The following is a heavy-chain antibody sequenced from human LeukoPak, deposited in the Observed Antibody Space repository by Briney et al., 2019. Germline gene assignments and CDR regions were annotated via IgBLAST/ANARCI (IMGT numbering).Heavy chain of an antibody. CDR3: AREGQGDYDFDY. J-gene: IGHJ4*02. CDR2: IRYDGSKK. V-gene: IGHV3-30*02. CDR1: GFTFSSYG. D-gene: IGHD4-17*01. Sequence: GGSLRLSCAASGFTFSSYGMHWVRQAPGKGLEWVTFIRYDGSKKYYADSVKGRFTISRDNAKNSLYLQMNSLRAEDTAVYYCAREGQGDYDFDYWGQGTLVTVSS.